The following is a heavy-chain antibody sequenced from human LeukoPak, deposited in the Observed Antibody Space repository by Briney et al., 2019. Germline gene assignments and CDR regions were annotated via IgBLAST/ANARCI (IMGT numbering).Heavy chain of an antibody. D-gene: IGHD1-26*01. CDR3: ASLAIIVGAADYFDY. CDR2: ISYDGSNK. Sequence: GGSLRLSCAASGFTFSSYAMHWVRQAPGKGLEWVAVISYDGSNKYYADSVKGRFTISRDNSKNTLYLQMNSLRAEDTAVYYCASLAIIVGAADYFDYWGQGTLVTVSS. V-gene: IGHV3-30*04. J-gene: IGHJ4*02. CDR1: GFTFSSYA.